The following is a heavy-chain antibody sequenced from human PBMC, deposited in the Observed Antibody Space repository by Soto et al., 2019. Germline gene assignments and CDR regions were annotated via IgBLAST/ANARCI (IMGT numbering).Heavy chain of an antibody. Sequence: SETLSLTCAVYGGSFSGYYWSWIRQPPGKGLEWIGEINHSGSTNYNPSLKSRVTISVDTSKNQFSLKLSSVTAADTAVYYCARGPRRITMIVVVISPDDMDVWGQGTTVTVSS. J-gene: IGHJ6*02. CDR2: INHSGST. D-gene: IGHD3-22*01. CDR1: GGSFSGYY. V-gene: IGHV4-34*01. CDR3: ARGPRRITMIVVVISPDDMDV.